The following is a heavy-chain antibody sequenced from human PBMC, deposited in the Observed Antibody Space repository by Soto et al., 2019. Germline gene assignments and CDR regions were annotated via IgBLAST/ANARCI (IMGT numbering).Heavy chain of an antibody. CDR3: ARGYCSGGSCYSFAPYYGMDI. Sequence: GASVKVSSKASGYTFTSYALSWVRHSPGQGLEWMGWISAYNGNTNYAQKLQGRVTMTTDTSTSTAYMELRSLRSDDTAVYYCARGYCSGGSCYSFAPYYGMDIWGQGTTVTVS. V-gene: IGHV1-18*01. J-gene: IGHJ6*02. CDR1: GYTFTSYA. D-gene: IGHD2-15*01. CDR2: ISAYNGNT.